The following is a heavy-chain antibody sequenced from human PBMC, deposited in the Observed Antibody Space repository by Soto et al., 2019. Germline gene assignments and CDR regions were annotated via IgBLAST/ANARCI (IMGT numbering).Heavy chain of an antibody. D-gene: IGHD1-20*01. CDR3: AKAGHYNWNYYYYGMDV. CDR2: ISGSGGST. V-gene: IGHV3-23*01. CDR1: GFTFSSYA. J-gene: IGHJ6*02. Sequence: GGSLRLSCAASGFTFSSYAMSWVRQAPGKGLEWVSAISGSGGSTYYADSVKGRFTISRDNSKNTLYLQMNSLRAEDTAVYYCAKAGHYNWNYYYYGMDVWGQGTTVTVSS.